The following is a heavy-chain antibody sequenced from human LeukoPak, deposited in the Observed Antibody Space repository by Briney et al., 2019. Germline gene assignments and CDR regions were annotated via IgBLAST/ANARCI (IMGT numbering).Heavy chain of an antibody. J-gene: IGHJ4*02. CDR1: GFTFSNYE. V-gene: IGHV3-48*03. D-gene: IGHD3-10*01. Sequence: GGSLRLSCAASGFTFSNYELNWVRQAPGKGLEWVSYISSSGNTMYYADSVKGRFTISRDNAKNSLYLQMNSLRAEDTAVYYCAKDIGSYYDYWGQGILVTVSS. CDR2: ISSSGNTM. CDR3: AKDIGSYYDY.